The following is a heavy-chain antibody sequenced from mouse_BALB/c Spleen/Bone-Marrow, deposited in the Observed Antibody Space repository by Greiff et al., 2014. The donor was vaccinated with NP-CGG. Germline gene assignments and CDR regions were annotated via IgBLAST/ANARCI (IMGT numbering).Heavy chain of an antibody. CDR3: ARVRNWADY. D-gene: IGHD4-1*01. J-gene: IGHJ2*01. CDR1: GYAFSSYW. V-gene: IGHV1-80*01. CDR2: IYPGDGDT. Sequence: QVQLKESGAELVRPGSSVKISCKASGYAFSSYWMNWVKQRPGEGLEWIGQIYPGDGDTNYNGKFKGKATLTADKSSSTAYMQLSSLTSEDSAVYFCARVRNWADYWGQGTTLTVSS.